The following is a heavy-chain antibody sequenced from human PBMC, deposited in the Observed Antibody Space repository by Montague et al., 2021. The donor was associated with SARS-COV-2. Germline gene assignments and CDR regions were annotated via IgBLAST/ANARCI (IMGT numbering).Heavy chain of an antibody. CDR3: ARHRAYYGSGSPPIIDY. D-gene: IGHD3-10*01. Sequence: QSGAEVKKPGESLRISCKGSGYSFTSYWISWVRQMPGKGLEWMGXIDPSGSYTNYSPSFQGHVTISADKSISTAYLQWSSLKASDTAMYYCARHRAYYGSGSPPIIDYWGQGTLVTVSS. CDR1: GYSFTSYW. J-gene: IGHJ4*02. CDR2: IDPSGSYT. V-gene: IGHV5-10-1*01.